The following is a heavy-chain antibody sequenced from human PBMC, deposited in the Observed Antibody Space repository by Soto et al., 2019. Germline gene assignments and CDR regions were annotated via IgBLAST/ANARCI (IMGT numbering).Heavy chain of an antibody. D-gene: IGHD3-3*01. Sequence: SGPTMVNPTHTLTLTCTFSGFSLSTSGVRVSWVRQPPGKALEWLARIDWDDDKFYSTSLKTRLTISKDTSNNQVVLTMTNMDPVDTATYYCARDGVSASYYYGIDVWGQGTTVTVSS. CDR1: GFSLSTSGVR. CDR3: ARDGVSASYYYGIDV. V-gene: IGHV2-70*04. CDR2: IDWDDDK. J-gene: IGHJ6*02.